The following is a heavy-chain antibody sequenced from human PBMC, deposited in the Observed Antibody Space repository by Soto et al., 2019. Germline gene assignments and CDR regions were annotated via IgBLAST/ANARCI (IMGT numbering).Heavy chain of an antibody. V-gene: IGHV4-59*08. J-gene: IGHJ4*02. D-gene: IGHD2-2*01. CDR3: ARHHPRCVAAVEMPFDF. CDR2: MFSRGSA. Sequence: PSETLSLTCTVSGDSIGSYHWSWVRQPPGKGLEWIAFMFSRGSANYNPSLKSRVTISVDTSKSEFYVKLTSVSVADTAIYYCARHHPRCVAAVEMPFDFWGKGTLVTVSS. CDR1: GDSIGSYH.